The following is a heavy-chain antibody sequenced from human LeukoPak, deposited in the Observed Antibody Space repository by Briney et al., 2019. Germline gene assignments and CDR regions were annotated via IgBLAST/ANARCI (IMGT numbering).Heavy chain of an antibody. Sequence: GGSLRLSCAASGFIFDDYAMHWVRQALGKGLEWVSGISWNSASIGYADSVKGRFTISRDISKNTVYLQMNSLRAEDTAVYYCARDPTTVTTTYFDYWGQGTLVTVSS. CDR3: ARDPTTVTTTYFDY. CDR2: ISWNSASI. D-gene: IGHD4-17*01. CDR1: GFIFDDYA. V-gene: IGHV3-9*01. J-gene: IGHJ4*02.